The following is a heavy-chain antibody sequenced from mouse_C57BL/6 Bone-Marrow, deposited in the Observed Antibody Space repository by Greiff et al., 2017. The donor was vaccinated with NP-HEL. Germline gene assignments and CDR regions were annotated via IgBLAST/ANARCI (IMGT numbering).Heavy chain of an antibody. CDR1: GFSFNTYA. V-gene: IGHV10-1*01. D-gene: IGHD1-1*01. Sequence: DVQLVESGGGLVQPKGSLKLSCAASGFSFNTYAMNWVRQAPGKGVEWVARIRSKSNNYATYYADSVKDRFTISRDDSESMLYLQMNNLKTEDTAMYYCVRYYYGSPYYFDYWGQGTTLTVSS. CDR3: VRYYYGSPYYFDY. J-gene: IGHJ2*01. CDR2: IRSKSNNYAT.